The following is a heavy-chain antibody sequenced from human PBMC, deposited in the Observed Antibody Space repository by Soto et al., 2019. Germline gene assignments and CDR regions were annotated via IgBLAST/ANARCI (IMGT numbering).Heavy chain of an antibody. J-gene: IGHJ5*02. CDR1: VGSISSSSYY. D-gene: IGHD3-10*01. Sequence: SETLYVTCIFSVGSISSSSYYLGWIRQPPGKGLEWSGSIYYSGSGYYNPSLKSRVTISVDTSKNQFSLKLSSVTAADTAVYYCARHGQDVLLWFGELFHWFDPWGQGTLVTGSS. CDR3: ARHGQDVLLWFGELFHWFDP. V-gene: IGHV4-39*01. CDR2: IYYSGSG.